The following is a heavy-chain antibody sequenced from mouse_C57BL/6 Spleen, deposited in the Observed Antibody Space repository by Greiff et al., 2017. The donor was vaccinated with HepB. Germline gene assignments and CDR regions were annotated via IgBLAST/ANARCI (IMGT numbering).Heavy chain of an antibody. V-gene: IGHV2-5*01. Sequence: VQRVESGPGLVQPSQSLSITCTVSGFSLTSYGVHWVRQSPGKGLEWLGVIWRGGSTDYNAAFMSRLSITKDNSKSQVFFKMNSLQADDTAIYYCAKNIHYDYDGAMDYWGQGTSVTVSS. CDR2: IWRGGST. J-gene: IGHJ4*01. D-gene: IGHD2-4*01. CDR3: AKNIHYDYDGAMDY. CDR1: GFSLTSYG.